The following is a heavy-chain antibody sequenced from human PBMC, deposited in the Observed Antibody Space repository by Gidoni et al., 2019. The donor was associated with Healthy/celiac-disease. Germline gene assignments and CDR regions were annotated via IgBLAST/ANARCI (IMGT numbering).Heavy chain of an antibody. CDR1: GYSISSGYY. D-gene: IGHD4-17*01. CDR3: ARAHNSLYGDYEKYYYYGMDV. CDR2: IYHSGST. V-gene: IGHV4-38-2*01. Sequence: QVQLQESGPGLVKPSETLSLTCAVSGYSISSGYYWGWTRQPPGKGLEWIGSIYHSGSTYYNPSLKSRVTISVDTSKNQFSLKLSSVTAADTAVYYCARAHNSLYGDYEKYYYYGMDVWGQGTTVTVSS. J-gene: IGHJ6*02.